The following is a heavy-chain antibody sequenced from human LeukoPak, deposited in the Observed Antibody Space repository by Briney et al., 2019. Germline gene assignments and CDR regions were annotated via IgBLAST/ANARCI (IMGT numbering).Heavy chain of an antibody. J-gene: IGHJ4*02. CDR3: ASSRETTVTPNLDY. V-gene: IGHV1-46*03. D-gene: IGHD4-17*01. Sequence: ASVKVSCKASGYTFTGYYMHWVRQAPGQGLEWMGIINPSGGSTSYARKFQGRVTMTRDTSTSTVYMELSSLRSEDTAVYYCASSRETTVTPNLDYWGQGTLVTVSS. CDR2: INPSGGST. CDR1: GYTFTGYY.